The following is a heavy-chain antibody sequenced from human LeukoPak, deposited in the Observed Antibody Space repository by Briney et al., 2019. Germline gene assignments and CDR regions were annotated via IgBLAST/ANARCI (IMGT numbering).Heavy chain of an antibody. Sequence: GRSLRLSCAASGSTFSSYAMHWVRQAPGKGLEWVAVISYDGSNKYYADSVKGRFTISRDNSKNTLYLQMNSLRAEDTAVYYCARDVRWLQFFDYWGQGTLVTVSS. CDR3: ARDVRWLQFFDY. V-gene: IGHV3-30-3*01. CDR1: GSTFSSYA. CDR2: ISYDGSNK. J-gene: IGHJ4*02. D-gene: IGHD5-12*01.